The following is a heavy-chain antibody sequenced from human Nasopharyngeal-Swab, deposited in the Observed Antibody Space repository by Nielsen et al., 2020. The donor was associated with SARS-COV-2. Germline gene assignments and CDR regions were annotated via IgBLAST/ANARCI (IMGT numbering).Heavy chain of an antibody. D-gene: IGHD6-13*01. Sequence: ESLKISCAASGFTFSSYSMSWLRQAPGKGLEWVPTITGNGDTTYYADSVKGRFTISRDNSENTVYLQMNSLRAEDTALYHCARPLSRDSTWTTEANWFDPWGQGTLVTVSS. V-gene: IGHV3-23*01. CDR1: GFTFSSYS. CDR3: ARPLSRDSTWTTEANWFDP. J-gene: IGHJ5*02. CDR2: ITGNGDTT.